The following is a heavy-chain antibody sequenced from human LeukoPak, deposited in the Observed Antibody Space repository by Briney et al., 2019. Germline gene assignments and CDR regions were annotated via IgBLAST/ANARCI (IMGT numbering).Heavy chain of an antibody. CDR2: ISSSSSYI. Sequence: GGSLRLSCAASGFTFSSYSMNWVRQAPGKGLEWVSSISSSSSYIYYADSVKGRFTISRDNAKNSLYLQMNSLRAEDTAVYYCARDGYYDFWSGYYRRHYYYYMDVWGKGTTVTVSS. CDR1: GFTFSSYS. D-gene: IGHD3-3*01. J-gene: IGHJ6*03. CDR3: ARDGYYDFWSGYYRRHYYYYMDV. V-gene: IGHV3-21*01.